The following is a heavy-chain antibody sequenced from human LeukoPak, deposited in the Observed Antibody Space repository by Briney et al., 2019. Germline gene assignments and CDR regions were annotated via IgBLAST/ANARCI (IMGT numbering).Heavy chain of an antibody. J-gene: IGHJ1*01. CDR1: GFTFSSYA. D-gene: IGHD3-3*01. Sequence: GGSLRLSCAASGFTFSSYAMSWVRQAPGKGLEWVSAISGSGGSTYYADSVKGRFTISRDNSKNTLYLQMNSLRAEDTAVYYCAKSQTRRITIFGVVTSAEYFQHWGQGTLVTVSS. CDR3: AKSQTRRITIFGVVTSAEYFQH. V-gene: IGHV3-23*01. CDR2: ISGSGGST.